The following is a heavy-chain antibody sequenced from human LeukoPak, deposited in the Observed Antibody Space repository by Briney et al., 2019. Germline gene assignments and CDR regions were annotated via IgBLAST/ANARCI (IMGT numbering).Heavy chain of an antibody. D-gene: IGHD2-15*01. V-gene: IGHV4-38-2*02. CDR2: IYHSGST. CDR3: ARDGSSVVVAATHWFDP. J-gene: IGHJ5*02. Sequence: SGTLSLTCAVSGYSISSGYYWGWIRQPPGKGLEWIGSIYHSGSTYYNPSLKSRVTISVDTSKNQFSLKLSSVTAADTAVYYCARDGSSVVVAATHWFDPWGQGTLVTVSS. CDR1: GYSISSGYY.